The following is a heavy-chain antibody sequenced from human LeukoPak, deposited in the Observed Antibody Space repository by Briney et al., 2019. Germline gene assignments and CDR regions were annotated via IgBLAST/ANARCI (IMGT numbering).Heavy chain of an antibody. D-gene: IGHD2-21*01. CDR1: GGTFSSYA. Sequence: ASVKVSCKASGGTFSSYAISWVRQAPGQGLEWMGGIIPIFGTANYAQKLQGRVTMTTDTSTSTAYMELRSLRSDDTAVYYCARGMWWSAFDIWGQGTMVTVSS. V-gene: IGHV1-69*05. CDR3: ARGMWWSAFDI. J-gene: IGHJ3*02. CDR2: IIPIFGTA.